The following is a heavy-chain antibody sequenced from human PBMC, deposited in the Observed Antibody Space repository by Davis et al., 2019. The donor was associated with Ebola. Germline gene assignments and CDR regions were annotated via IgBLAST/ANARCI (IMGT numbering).Heavy chain of an antibody. Sequence: GESLKISCKGSGYSFTSYWIGWVRQAPGKGLEWVGFIRSKAYGGTTEYAASVKGRFTISRDDSKSIAYLQMNSLKTEDTAVYYCTTGRAGLDYWGQGTLVTVSS. D-gene: IGHD6-19*01. CDR1: GYSFTSYW. J-gene: IGHJ4*02. CDR2: IRSKAYGGTT. V-gene: IGHV3-49*02. CDR3: TTGRAGLDY.